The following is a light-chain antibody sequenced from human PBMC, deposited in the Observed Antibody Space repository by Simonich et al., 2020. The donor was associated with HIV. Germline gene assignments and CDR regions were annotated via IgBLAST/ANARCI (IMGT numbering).Light chain of an antibody. CDR2: VVS. J-gene: IGLJ2*01. CDR3: SSYTRSTTYVI. V-gene: IGLV2-14*03. CDR1: SSDVGGYNY. Sequence: QSALTQPASVSGSPRQSITISCTGTSSDVGGYNYVSWYQQHPGKAPKLMIYVVSNRPSGVSYLFSASKSGNTASLTISGLQAEDEANYYCSSYTRSTTYVIFGGGTKLTVL.